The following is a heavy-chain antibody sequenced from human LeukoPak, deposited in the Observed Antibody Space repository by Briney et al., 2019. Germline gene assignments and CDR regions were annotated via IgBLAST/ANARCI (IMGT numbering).Heavy chain of an antibody. D-gene: IGHD3-10*01. Sequence: SETLSLTCTVSGGSISSYYWSWIRQPAGTALEWVGRIYTSGTITYNPSLKSRVTMSVDTSKNQFSLKLSSVTAADTAVYYCARDSGTTGEVKFDPWGQGTLVTVSS. CDR1: GGSISSYY. CDR2: IYTSGTI. CDR3: ARDSGTTGEVKFDP. J-gene: IGHJ5*02. V-gene: IGHV4-4*07.